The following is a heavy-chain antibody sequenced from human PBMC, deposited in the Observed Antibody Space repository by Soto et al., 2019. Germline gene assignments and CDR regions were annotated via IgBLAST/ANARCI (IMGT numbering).Heavy chain of an antibody. CDR2: ISSSSSYI. CDR1: GFTFSSYS. CDR3: ANRGAWHSSSSEYYYGMDV. J-gene: IGHJ6*02. Sequence: EVQLVESGGGLVKPGGSLRLSCAASGFTFSSYSMNWVRQAPGKGLEWVSSISSSSSYIYYADSVKGRFTISRDNAXNXLXXQMNSLRAEDTAVYYCANRGAWHSSSSEYYYGMDVWGQGTTVTVSS. V-gene: IGHV3-21*01. D-gene: IGHD6-13*01.